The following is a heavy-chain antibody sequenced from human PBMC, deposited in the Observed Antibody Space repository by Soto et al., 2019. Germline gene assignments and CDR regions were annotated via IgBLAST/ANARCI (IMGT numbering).Heavy chain of an antibody. Sequence: TLSLTCTVSGGSISSYYWSWIRQPPGKGLEWIGYIYYSGSTNYNPSLKSRVTISVDTSKNQFSLKLSSVTAADTAVYYCAIRRGRGYSGYDFVWGQGTLVTVS. CDR3: AIRRGRGYSGYDFV. D-gene: IGHD5-12*01. CDR2: IYYSGST. V-gene: IGHV4-59*08. J-gene: IGHJ4*02. CDR1: GGSISSYY.